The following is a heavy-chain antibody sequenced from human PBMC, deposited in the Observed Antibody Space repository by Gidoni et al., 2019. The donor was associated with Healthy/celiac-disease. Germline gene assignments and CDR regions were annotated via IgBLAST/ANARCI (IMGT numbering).Heavy chain of an antibody. V-gene: IGHV4-59*01. CDR1: GGSISSYY. J-gene: IGHJ5*02. CDR2: IYYSGST. D-gene: IGHD6-13*01. Sequence: QVQLQESGPGLVKPSETLSLTCTVSGGSISSYYWSWIRQPPGKGLEWIGYIYYSGSTNYNPSLKSRVTISVDTSKNQFSLKLSSVTAADTAVYYCAREREAAAGGAWFDPWGQGTLVTVSS. CDR3: AREREAAAGGAWFDP.